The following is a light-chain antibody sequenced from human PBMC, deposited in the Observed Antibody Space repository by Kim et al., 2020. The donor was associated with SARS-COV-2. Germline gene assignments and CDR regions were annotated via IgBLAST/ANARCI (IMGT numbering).Light chain of an antibody. J-gene: IGKJ2*01. CDR1: QNVLDHSNNKNY. V-gene: IGKV4-1*01. CDR3: QQYYTTPYT. Sequence: RATINCKSSQNVLDHSNNKNYLAWYQHKPGQPPKLLIYWASTRESGVPDRFSGSGSGTDFTLTISSLQAEDVAVYYCQQYYTTPYTFGQGTKLEI. CDR2: WAS.